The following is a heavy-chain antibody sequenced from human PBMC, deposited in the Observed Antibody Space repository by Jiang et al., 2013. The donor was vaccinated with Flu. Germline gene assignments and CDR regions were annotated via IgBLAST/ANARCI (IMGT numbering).Heavy chain of an antibody. CDR3: ARSMSGWSSEGFDY. J-gene: IGHJ4*02. CDR1: GGSFSGYY. D-gene: IGHD6-19*01. V-gene: IGHV4-34*11. Sequence: LLKPSETLSLTCAVYGGSFSGYYWTWIRQPPGKGLEWIGSVYYSGGTYYNPSLKSRVTISADTSKRQFSLNLSSVTAADTAVYFCARSMSGWSSEGFDYWGQGTLVTVSS. CDR2: VYYSGGT.